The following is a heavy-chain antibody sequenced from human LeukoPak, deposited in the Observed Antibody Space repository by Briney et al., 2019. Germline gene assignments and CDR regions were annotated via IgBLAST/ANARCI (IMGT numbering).Heavy chain of an antibody. CDR1: GFTFSNYW. CDR2: IKQDGSET. V-gene: IGHV3-7*01. D-gene: IGHD1-26*01. Sequence: PGGSLRLSCTASGFTFSNYWMSWVRQTPEKGLEWVANIKQDGSETVYVDSVKGRFTISRDNAQSSLYLQMNSLRAEDTAVYYCARDSSLSGSIAFDIWGQGTMVTVSS. CDR3: ARDSSLSGSIAFDI. J-gene: IGHJ3*02.